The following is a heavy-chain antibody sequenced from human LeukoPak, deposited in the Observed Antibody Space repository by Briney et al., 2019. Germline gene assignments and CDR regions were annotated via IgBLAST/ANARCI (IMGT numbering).Heavy chain of an antibody. V-gene: IGHV4-4*02. D-gene: IGHD5-12*01. CDR3: ASPRGYSGYERAFDI. CDR1: GGSISSSNW. J-gene: IGHJ3*02. Sequence: SETLSLTCAVSGGSISSSNWWSWVRQPPGKGLEWTGEIYHSGSTNYNPSLKSRVTISVDKSKNQFSLKLSSVTAADTAVYYCASPRGYSGYERAFDIWGQGTMVTVSS. CDR2: IYHSGST.